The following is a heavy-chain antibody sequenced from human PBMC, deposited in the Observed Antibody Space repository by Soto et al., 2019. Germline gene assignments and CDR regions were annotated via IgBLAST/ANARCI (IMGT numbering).Heavy chain of an antibody. CDR1: GFTFSSNA. J-gene: IGHJ6*02. V-gene: IGHV3-23*01. D-gene: IGHD6-6*01. Sequence: EVQLLESGGGLVQPGGSLRLSCAASGFTFSSNAMSWVRQAPGKGLEWVSAISGSGGSTYYADSVKGRFTISRDNCKNTLYLQMNSLRAEDTAVYYCATAARPNYYYGMDVWGQGTTVTVSS. CDR3: ATAARPNYYYGMDV. CDR2: ISGSGGST.